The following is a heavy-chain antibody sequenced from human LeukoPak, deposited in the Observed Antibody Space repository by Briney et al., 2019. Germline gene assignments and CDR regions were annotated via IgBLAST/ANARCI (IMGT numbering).Heavy chain of an antibody. CDR2: IYYSGST. CDR1: GGSISSYY. D-gene: IGHD3-3*01. J-gene: IGHJ3*02. Sequence: PSGTLSLTCTVSGGSISSYYWSWIRQPPGKGLEWIGYIYYSGSTNYNPSLKSRVTISVDTSKNQFSLKLSSVTAADTAVYYCARERSVNAFDIWGQGTMVTVSS. V-gene: IGHV4-59*01. CDR3: ARERSVNAFDI.